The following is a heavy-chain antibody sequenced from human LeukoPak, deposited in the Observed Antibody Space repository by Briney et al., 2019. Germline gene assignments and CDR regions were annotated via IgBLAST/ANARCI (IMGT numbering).Heavy chain of an antibody. CDR3: AKDPRHNFWSGLYYFDY. D-gene: IGHD3-3*01. CDR2: ISGSGGST. Sequence: GGSLRLSCAASGFTFSSYAMSWVRQAPGKGLEWVSAISGSGGSTYYADSVKGRFTISRDNSKNTLYLQMNSLRAEDTAVYYCAKDPRHNFWSGLYYFDYWGQGTLVTVSS. CDR1: GFTFSSYA. J-gene: IGHJ4*02. V-gene: IGHV3-23*01.